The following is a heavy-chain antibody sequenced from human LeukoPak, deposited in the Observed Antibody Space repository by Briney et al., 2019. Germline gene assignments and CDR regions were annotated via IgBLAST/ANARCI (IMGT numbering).Heavy chain of an antibody. J-gene: IGHJ4*02. Sequence: SETLSPTCAVYGGSFSGYYWSRIRQPPGKGLEWIGEINHSGSTNYNPSLKSRVTISVDTSKNQFSLKLSSVTAADTAAYYCARDPPLDSSGYWGQGTLVTVSS. D-gene: IGHD3-22*01. CDR2: INHSGST. CDR1: GGSFSGYY. CDR3: ARDPPLDSSGY. V-gene: IGHV4-34*01.